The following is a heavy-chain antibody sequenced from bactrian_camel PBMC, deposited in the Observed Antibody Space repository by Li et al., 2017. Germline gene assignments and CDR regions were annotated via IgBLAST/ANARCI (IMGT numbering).Heavy chain of an antibody. J-gene: IGHJ4*01. CDR2: VDLTDRP. D-gene: IGHD6*01. CDR1: GYTNC. V-gene: IGHV3S55*01. CDR3: AVAAGRYDGRCLDHWNH. Sequence: HVQLVESGGGSVQAGGSLNLSCVPSGYTNCMGWFRQAPGKERRAVAYVDLTDRPTYSAFVKGRFTIARDNAKNTLYLQMKGLKPEDTAMYYCAVAAGRYDGRCLDHWNHWGQGTQVTVS.